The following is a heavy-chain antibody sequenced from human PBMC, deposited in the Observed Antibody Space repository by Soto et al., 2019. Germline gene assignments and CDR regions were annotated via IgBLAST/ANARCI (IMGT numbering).Heavy chain of an antibody. Sequence: QVQLQESGPGLVKPSGTLSLTCGVSNGSIDSTNWWGWVRQPPGKGLEWIGEVYNGGSTNYNPSLRGRVTISVDKPKNQFSLKLSSVTAADTAVYYCAAGALFDYWGQGILITVSS. CDR2: VYNGGST. J-gene: IGHJ4*02. D-gene: IGHD6-13*01. CDR3: AAGALFDY. CDR1: NGSIDSTNW. V-gene: IGHV4-4*02.